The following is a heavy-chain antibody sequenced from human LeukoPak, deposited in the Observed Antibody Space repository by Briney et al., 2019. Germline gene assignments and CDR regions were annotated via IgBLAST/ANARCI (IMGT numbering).Heavy chain of an antibody. Sequence: GGSLRLSCAASGFTFSSYEMNWVRQAPGKGLEWVSHISGSGISTYFADSVKGRFTISRDNSKNTLYLQMNNLRAEDTAIYYCAKDRAPAAGEDYFDYWGQGTLVTVSS. D-gene: IGHD6-13*01. J-gene: IGHJ4*02. V-gene: IGHV3-23*01. CDR3: AKDRAPAAGEDYFDY. CDR2: ISGSGIST. CDR1: GFTFSSYE.